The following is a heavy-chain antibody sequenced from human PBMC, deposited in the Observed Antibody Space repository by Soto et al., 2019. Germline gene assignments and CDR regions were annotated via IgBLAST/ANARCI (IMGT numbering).Heavy chain of an antibody. CDR3: AKDRHIVVVVAASFDY. D-gene: IGHD2-15*01. CDR2: ISGSGGST. J-gene: IGHJ4*02. V-gene: IGHV3-23*01. CDR1: GFTFSSYA. Sequence: EVQLLESGGGLVQPGGSLRLSCAASGFTFSSYAMSWVRQAPGKGLEWVSAISGSGGSTYYADSVKGRFTISRDNSKNTLYLQMNSLRAEDTAVYYCAKDRHIVVVVAASFDYWGQGTLVTVSS.